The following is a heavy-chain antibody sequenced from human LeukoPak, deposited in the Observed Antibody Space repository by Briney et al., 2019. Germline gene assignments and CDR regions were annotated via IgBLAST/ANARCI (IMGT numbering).Heavy chain of an antibody. CDR2: ISAYNGNT. J-gene: IGHJ4*02. V-gene: IGHV1-18*01. CDR1: GYTFTSYG. CDR3: ARDLKRGYSSGRYSWGTGSSNDY. Sequence: GGSVKVSCKASGYTFTSYGISWVRQAPGQGLEWMGWISAYNGNTNYAQKLQGRVTMTTDTSTSTAYMELRSLRSDDTAVYYCARDLKRGYSSGRYSWGTGSSNDYWGQGTLVTVSS. D-gene: IGHD6-19*01.